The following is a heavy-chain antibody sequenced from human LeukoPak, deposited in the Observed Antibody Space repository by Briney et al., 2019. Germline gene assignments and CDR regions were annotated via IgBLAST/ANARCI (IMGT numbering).Heavy chain of an antibody. D-gene: IGHD2-2*02. Sequence: GGSLRLSCAVSGFTFSNYALSWVRQAPGKGLEWLSAITGSGDITYYADSVKGRFTISRDNSKNTLYLQMNSLRAEDTAVYYCAKAPLQGYCSSTSCHIDWGQGTLVTVSS. CDR2: ITGSGDIT. CDR1: GFTFSNYA. V-gene: IGHV3-23*01. CDR3: AKAPLQGYCSSTSCHID. J-gene: IGHJ4*02.